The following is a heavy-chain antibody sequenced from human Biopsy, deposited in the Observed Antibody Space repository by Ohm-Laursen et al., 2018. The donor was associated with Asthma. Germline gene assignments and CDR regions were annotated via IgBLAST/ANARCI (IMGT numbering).Heavy chain of an antibody. J-gene: IGHJ4*02. D-gene: IGHD2-2*01. CDR2: INSVFGTA. CDR1: GGTFNTYV. Sequence: AASVKVSCKSLGGTFNTYVIGWVQQAPGQGLEWMGGINSVFGTATYPQKFQDRVTITADDSTSTVYMELSSLRSEDTAVYYCARKAGSCISRTCYSLDFWGQGTLVTVSS. CDR3: ARKAGSCISRTCYSLDF. V-gene: IGHV1-69*13.